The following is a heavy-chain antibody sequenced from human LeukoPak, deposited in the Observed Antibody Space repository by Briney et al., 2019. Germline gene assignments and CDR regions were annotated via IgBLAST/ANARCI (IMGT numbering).Heavy chain of an antibody. D-gene: IGHD6-6*01. CDR1: GFTVSSNY. CDR2: IYSGGST. CDR3: ARDSGSSSGFDP. Sequence: SGGSLRLSCAASGFTVSSNYMSWVRQAPGKGLEWVSVIYSGGSTYYADSVKGRFTISRDNSKNTLYLQMNSLRVEDTAVYYCARDSGSSSGFDPWGQGTLVTVSS. J-gene: IGHJ5*02. V-gene: IGHV3-53*01.